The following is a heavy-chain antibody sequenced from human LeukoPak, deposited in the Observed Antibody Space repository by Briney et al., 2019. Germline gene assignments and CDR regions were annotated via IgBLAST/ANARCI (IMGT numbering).Heavy chain of an antibody. J-gene: IGHJ6*02. Sequence: SETLSLTCTVPGGSISSYYWSWIRQPPGKGLEWIGYIYYSGSTNYNPSLKSRVTISVDTSKNQFSLKLSSVTAADTAVYYCARVSPRDGLFLYYYYGMDVWGQGTLVTVSS. V-gene: IGHV4-59*01. CDR2: IYYSGST. D-gene: IGHD3/OR15-3a*01. CDR1: GGSISSYY. CDR3: ARVSPRDGLFLYYYYGMDV.